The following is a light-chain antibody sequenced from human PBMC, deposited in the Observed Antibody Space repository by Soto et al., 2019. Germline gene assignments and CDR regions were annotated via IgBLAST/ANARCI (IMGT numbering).Light chain of an antibody. Sequence: DIQMTQSPSTLSASVGDRVTITCRASQSISSWLAWYQQKPGKAPKLLIYDASSLDSGVPSRFSGSGSGTEFTLTISILQPEDFATYYCQQYNSYSKYTFGQGTKLEIK. CDR3: QQYNSYSKYT. CDR1: QSISSW. CDR2: DAS. V-gene: IGKV1-5*01. J-gene: IGKJ2*01.